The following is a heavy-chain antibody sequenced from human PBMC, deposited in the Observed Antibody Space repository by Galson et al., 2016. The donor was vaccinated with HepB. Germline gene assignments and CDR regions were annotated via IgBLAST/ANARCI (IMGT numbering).Heavy chain of an antibody. Sequence: SVKVSCKASGYTFNSFDITWVRQSSGQGLERMGWMSPESVNTAYAQRCQGRITMTKNTSIRTVLMELSSLRSDDTADYYYARVLPESLWLADFEMDVWGQGTTVIVSS. D-gene: IGHD3-10*01. V-gene: IGHV1-8*02. CDR1: GYTFNSFD. CDR3: ARVLPESLWLADFEMDV. CDR2: MSPESVNT. J-gene: IGHJ6*02.